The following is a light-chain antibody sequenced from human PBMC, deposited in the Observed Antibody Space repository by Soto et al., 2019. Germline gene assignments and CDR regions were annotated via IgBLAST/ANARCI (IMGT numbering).Light chain of an antibody. J-gene: IGLJ3*02. CDR1: SSDVGGYNY. CDR3: SAYTTRSTLG. Sequence: QSALTQPASVSGSPGQSITISCTGTSSDVGGYNYVSWYQQHPGKAPKLMIYDVNNRPSGVSNRFSGSKSGNTASLTISGLQAEDEAHYYCSAYTTRSTLGFGGGTKVTVL. V-gene: IGLV2-14*03. CDR2: DVN.